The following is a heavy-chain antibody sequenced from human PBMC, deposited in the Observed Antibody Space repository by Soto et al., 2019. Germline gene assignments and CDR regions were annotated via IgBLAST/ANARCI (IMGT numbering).Heavy chain of an antibody. D-gene: IGHD4-17*01. CDR3: ARVGPDPHGATVTTEGADAFDI. V-gene: IGHV4-34*01. CDR2: INHSGST. Sequence: SETLSLTCALYGGPFSRFYLNWISKPPGKVLEWIGKINHSGSTNYNPSLKSRVTISVDTSKNQFSLKLRSVTAADTAVYYCARVGPDPHGATVTTEGADAFDIWGQGTMVT. J-gene: IGHJ3*02. CDR1: GGPFSRFY.